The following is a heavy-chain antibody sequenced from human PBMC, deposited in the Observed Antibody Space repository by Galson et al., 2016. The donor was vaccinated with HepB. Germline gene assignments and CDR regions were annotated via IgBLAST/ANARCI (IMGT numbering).Heavy chain of an antibody. Sequence: SLRLSCAASGFSFSGCWMHWVRQAPGKGLEWVSRINGDGRSTTYADSVKGRFTISRDNAKSTVHLQMNSLRAEDTAVYYCARDVNGDPGDYWGQGTLAAVSS. J-gene: IGHJ4*02. CDR1: GFSFSGCW. D-gene: IGHD2-8*01. CDR2: INGDGRST. V-gene: IGHV3-74*03. CDR3: ARDVNGDPGDY.